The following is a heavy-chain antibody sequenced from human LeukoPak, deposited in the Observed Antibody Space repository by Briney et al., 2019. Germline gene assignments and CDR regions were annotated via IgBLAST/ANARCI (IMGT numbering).Heavy chain of an antibody. V-gene: IGHV4-59*01. CDR1: GDSIGSYY. CDR3: ARDSDYGIDY. D-gene: IGHD4/OR15-4a*01. CDR2: IYYSGST. Sequence: SETLSLTCIVSGDSIGSYYWNWIRQPPGKGLEWIGYIYYSGSTNYNPSLKSRVTISVDTSKNQFSVKLSSVTAADTAVYYCARDSDYGIDYWGQGTLVTVSS. J-gene: IGHJ4*02.